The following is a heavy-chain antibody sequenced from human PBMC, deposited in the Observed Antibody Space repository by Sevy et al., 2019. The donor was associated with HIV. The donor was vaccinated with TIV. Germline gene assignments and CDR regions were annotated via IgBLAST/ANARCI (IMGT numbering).Heavy chain of an antibody. D-gene: IGHD6-19*01. CDR1: GFTFSSYS. Sequence: GGSLRLSCAASGFTFSSYSMNWVRQAPGKGLEWVSSISSSSSYIYYADSVKGRFTISRDNAKNSLYLQRNSLRAEDTAVYYCARLSSGWYSYWGQGTLVTVSS. V-gene: IGHV3-21*01. CDR2: ISSSSSYI. CDR3: ARLSSGWYSY. J-gene: IGHJ4*02.